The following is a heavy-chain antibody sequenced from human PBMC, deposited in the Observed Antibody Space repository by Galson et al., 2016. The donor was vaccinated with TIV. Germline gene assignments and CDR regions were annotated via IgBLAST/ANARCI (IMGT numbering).Heavy chain of an antibody. CDR2: TIPMFGTA. Sequence: SVKVSCKASGGTLSNYAISWVRQAPRQGLEWMGGTIPMFGTANYAQKFQGRVTITTDKSTSTTYMVLSRLRSEDTAAYYCARGGGTYYQTYWYFNLWGRGTLVTVSS. D-gene: IGHD3-22*01. V-gene: IGHV1-69*05. J-gene: IGHJ2*01. CDR1: GGTLSNYA. CDR3: ARGGGTYYQTYWYFNL.